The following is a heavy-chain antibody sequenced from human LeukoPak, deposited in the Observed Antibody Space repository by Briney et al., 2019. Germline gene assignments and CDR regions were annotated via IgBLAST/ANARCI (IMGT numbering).Heavy chain of an antibody. CDR3: ARDRLSGWTNRYFDY. Sequence: PGGSLRLSCAASGFTFSSYEMNWVRQAPGKGREWVSYISCSGSTIYYADSVKGRFTISRDNAKNSLYLQMNSLRAEDTAVYYCARDRLSGWTNRYFDYWGQGTLVTVSS. D-gene: IGHD6-19*01. CDR1: GFTFSSYE. J-gene: IGHJ4*02. CDR2: ISCSGSTI. V-gene: IGHV3-48*03.